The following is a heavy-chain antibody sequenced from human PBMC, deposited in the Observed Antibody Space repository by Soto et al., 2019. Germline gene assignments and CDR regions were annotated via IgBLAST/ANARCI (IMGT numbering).Heavy chain of an antibody. Sequence: EVQLVESGGGLVKSGGSLRLSCAASGFTFSSCSMNWVRQAPGKGLEWVSSISSSGSYIYYADSLKGRFTISRDNAKNSLFLQMNSLKAEDTAVYCCARSRYYRDYIDYWGQGTLVTVSS. D-gene: IGHD4-17*01. CDR1: GFTFSSCS. CDR3: ARSRYYRDYIDY. J-gene: IGHJ4*02. V-gene: IGHV3-21*01. CDR2: ISSSGSYI.